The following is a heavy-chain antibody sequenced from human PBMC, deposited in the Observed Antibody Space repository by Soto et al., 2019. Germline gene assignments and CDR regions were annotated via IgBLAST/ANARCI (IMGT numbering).Heavy chain of an antibody. Sequence: SETLSLTCTVSGGSISSYYWSWIRQPPGKGLEWIGYIYYSGSTNYNPSLKSRVTISVDTSKNQFSLKLGSVTAADTAVYYCARHYGVGPWYYYYYMDVWGKGTTVTVSS. D-gene: IGHD3-10*01. CDR1: GGSISSYY. J-gene: IGHJ6*03. CDR3: ARHYGVGPWYYYYYMDV. V-gene: IGHV4-59*08. CDR2: IYYSGST.